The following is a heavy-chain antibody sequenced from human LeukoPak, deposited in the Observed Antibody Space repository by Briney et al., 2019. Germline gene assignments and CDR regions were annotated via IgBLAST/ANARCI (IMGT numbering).Heavy chain of an antibody. D-gene: IGHD5-18*01. CDR3: ASSGRMIQLWTRYYFDY. J-gene: IGHJ4*02. Sequence: SETLSLTCTVSGASISSSTDYWGWIRQPPGKGLEWIGEINHSGSTNYNPSLKSRVTISVDTSKNQFSLKLSSVTAADTAVYYCASSGRMIQLWTRYYFDYWGQGTLVTVSS. V-gene: IGHV4-39*07. CDR2: INHSGST. CDR1: GASISSSTDY.